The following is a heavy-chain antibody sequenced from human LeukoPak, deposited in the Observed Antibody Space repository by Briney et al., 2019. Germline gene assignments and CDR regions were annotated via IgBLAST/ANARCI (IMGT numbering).Heavy chain of an antibody. D-gene: IGHD4/OR15-4a*01. CDR1: GGSISSYY. V-gene: IGHV4-4*07. CDR2: IYTSGST. J-gene: IGHJ4*02. CDR3: ASILYGANGFDY. Sequence: SETLSLTCTVSGGSISSYYWSWIRQPAGKGLEWIGRIYTSGSTNYNPSLKSRVTMSVDTSKNHFSLKLNSVTAADTAVYYCASILYGANGFDYWGQGALVTVSS.